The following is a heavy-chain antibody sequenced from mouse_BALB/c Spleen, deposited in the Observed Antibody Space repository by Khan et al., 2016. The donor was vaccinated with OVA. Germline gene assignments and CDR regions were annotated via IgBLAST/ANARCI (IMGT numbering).Heavy chain of an antibody. CDR3: ARNYGDSVEYFDV. CDR1: GFSLISHG. D-gene: IGHD2-13*01. J-gene: IGHJ1*01. CDR2: IWAGGST. Sequence: VQLKQSGPGLVAPSQSLSITCTVSGFSLISHGVHWVRQPPGKGLEWLGVIWAGGSTNYNSALMSRLSITKDNSKSQVFLKMNSLQIDDTAMYYCARNYGDSVEYFDVWGAGTTVTVSS. V-gene: IGHV2-9*02.